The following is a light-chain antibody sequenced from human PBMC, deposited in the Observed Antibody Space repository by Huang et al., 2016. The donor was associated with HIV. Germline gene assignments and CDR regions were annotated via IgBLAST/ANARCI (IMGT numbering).Light chain of an antibody. CDR3: QQSYSVPHT. Sequence: DIQMTQSPSSLSASVGDRVTITCRASQSMSSYLNWYQQKPGKAPKLLIYAASSLQSGFPSRFSGSGSGTDFTLTISSLQPEDFATYFCQQSYSVPHTFGQGTRLEI. CDR1: QSMSSY. CDR2: AAS. J-gene: IGKJ2*01. V-gene: IGKV1-39*01.